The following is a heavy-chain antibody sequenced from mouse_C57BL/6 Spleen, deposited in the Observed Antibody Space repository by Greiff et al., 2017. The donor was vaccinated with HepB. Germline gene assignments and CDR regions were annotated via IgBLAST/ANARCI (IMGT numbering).Heavy chain of an antibody. V-gene: IGHV1-82*01. Sequence: QVQLKQSGPELVKPGASVKISCKASGYAFSSSWMNWVKQRPGKGLEWIGRIYPGDGDTNYNGKFKGKATLTADKSSSTAYMQLSSLTSEDSAVYFCARRGDYGSSDWYFDVWGTGTTVTVSS. J-gene: IGHJ1*03. D-gene: IGHD1-1*01. CDR2: IYPGDGDT. CDR3: ARRGDYGSSDWYFDV. CDR1: GYAFSSSW.